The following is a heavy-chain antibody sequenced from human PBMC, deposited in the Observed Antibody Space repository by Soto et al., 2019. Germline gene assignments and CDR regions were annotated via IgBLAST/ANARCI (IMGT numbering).Heavy chain of an antibody. CDR1: GGSFSGYY. CDR3: ARGQDPDFWSGKNTRYFQH. Sequence: SETLSLTCAVYGGSFSGYYWSWIRQPPGKGLEWIGEINHSGITNYNPSPKSRVTISVDTSKNQFSLKLSSVTAADTAVYYCARGQDPDFWSGKNTRYFQHLGKGTLVTVYS. D-gene: IGHD3-3*01. J-gene: IGHJ1*01. V-gene: IGHV4-34*01. CDR2: INHSGIT.